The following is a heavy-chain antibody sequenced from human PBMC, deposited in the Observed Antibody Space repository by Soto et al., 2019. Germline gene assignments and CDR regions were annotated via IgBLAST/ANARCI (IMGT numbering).Heavy chain of an antibody. Sequence: SGGSLRLSCAASGFTFSSYGMHWVRQAPGKGLEWVAVIWYDGSNKYYADSVKGRFTISRDNSKNTLYLQMNSLRAEDTAVYYCARAWYYPYYFDYWGQGTLVTVSS. CDR1: GFTFSSYG. CDR2: IWYDGSNK. D-gene: IGHD3-10*01. J-gene: IGHJ4*02. V-gene: IGHV3-33*01. CDR3: ARAWYYPYYFDY.